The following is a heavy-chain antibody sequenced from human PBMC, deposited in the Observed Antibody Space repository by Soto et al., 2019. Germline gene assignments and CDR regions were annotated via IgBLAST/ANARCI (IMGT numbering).Heavy chain of an antibody. V-gene: IGHV4-39*01. CDR1: GGSISSSSYY. Sequence: SETLSLTCTVSGGSISSSSYYWGWIRQPPGKGLEWIGSIYYSGSTYYNPSLKSRVTISVDTSKNQFSLKLSSVTAADTAVYYCARGQDYGAKGYYFENWGQGALVTVSS. J-gene: IGHJ4*02. CDR3: ARGQDYGAKGYYFEN. D-gene: IGHD4-17*01. CDR2: IYYSGST.